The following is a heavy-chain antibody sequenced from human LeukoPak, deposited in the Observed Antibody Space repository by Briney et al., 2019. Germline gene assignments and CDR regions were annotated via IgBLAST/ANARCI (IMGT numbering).Heavy chain of an antibody. CDR1: GGTFSRYA. J-gene: IGHJ6*03. D-gene: IGHD6-13*01. CDR3: ARVAASSWYYYYYYMDV. V-gene: IGHV1-69*13. Sequence: ASVKVSCKASGGTFSRYAISWVRQAPGQGLEWMGGIIPIFGTANYAQKFQGRVTITADESTSTAYMELSRLRSDDTAVYYCARVAASSWYYYYYYMDVWGKGTTVTISS. CDR2: IIPIFGTA.